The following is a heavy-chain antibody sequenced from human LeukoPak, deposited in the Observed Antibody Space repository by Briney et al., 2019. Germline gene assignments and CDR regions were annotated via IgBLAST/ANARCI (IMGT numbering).Heavy chain of an antibody. CDR1: GFVFSGYW. D-gene: IGHD2-15*01. Sequence: KSGGSLRLSCVGSGFVFSGYWMSWVRQAPGKGLEWIGRIKSKTDGGTTDYTAPVKGRFTVSRDDSKNTLYLQMNSLKTEDTAAYYCNTGYCSSSSCHRSLYFDYWGQGTLVTVSS. V-gene: IGHV3-15*01. CDR3: NTGYCSSSSCHRSLYFDY. CDR2: IKSKTDGGTT. J-gene: IGHJ4*02.